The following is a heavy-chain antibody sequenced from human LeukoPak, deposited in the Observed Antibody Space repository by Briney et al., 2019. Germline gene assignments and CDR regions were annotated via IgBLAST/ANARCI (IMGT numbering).Heavy chain of an antibody. CDR2: INHSGST. CDR1: GGSFSGYY. CDR3: ASLPAYSSSWYGSDY. V-gene: IGHV4-34*01. Sequence: SETLSLTCAVYGGSFSGYYWSWIRQPPGKGLEWIGEINHSGSTNYNPSLKSRVTISVDTSKNQFSLKLSSVTAADTAVYYCASLPAYSSSWYGSDYWGQGTLVTVSS. D-gene: IGHD6-13*01. J-gene: IGHJ4*02.